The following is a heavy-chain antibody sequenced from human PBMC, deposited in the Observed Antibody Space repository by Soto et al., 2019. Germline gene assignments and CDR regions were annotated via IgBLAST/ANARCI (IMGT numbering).Heavy chain of an antibody. CDR1: GLTFSVFA. V-gene: IGHV3-23*01. Sequence: EVQLLESGGGFVQPGGSLRLSCAASGLTFSVFALNWLRQAPGKGLEWVSTISGSGGSNTYYADSVRGRFTISRDSSKSTLYLQMNNLRADDTAVYYCAKGGGSYFVIPDYWGQGTLVTVSS. J-gene: IGHJ4*02. CDR2: ISGSGGSNT. D-gene: IGHD1-26*01. CDR3: AKGGGSYFVIPDY.